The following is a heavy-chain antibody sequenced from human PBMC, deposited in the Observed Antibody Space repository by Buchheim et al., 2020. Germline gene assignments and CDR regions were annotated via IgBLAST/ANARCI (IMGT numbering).Heavy chain of an antibody. J-gene: IGHJ6*04. CDR1: GFTFSSYA. Sequence: QVQLVESGGGVVQPGRSLRLSCAASGFTFSSYAMHWVRQAPGKGLEWVAVISYDGSNKYYADSVKGRFTISRDNSKNTLYLQMNSLRAEDTAVYYCARERDSSSWLYYYYYYGMDVWGKGTT. CDR3: ARERDSSSWLYYYYYYGMDV. D-gene: IGHD6-13*01. CDR2: ISYDGSNK. V-gene: IGHV3-30-3*01.